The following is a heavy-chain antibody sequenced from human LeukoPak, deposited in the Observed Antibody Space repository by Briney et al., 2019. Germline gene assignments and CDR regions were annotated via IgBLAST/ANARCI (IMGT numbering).Heavy chain of an antibody. CDR2: IYSGGST. CDR1: GFTVSSTY. CDR3: VRETPAVAGAFDY. Sequence: GGSLRLSCAASGFTVSSTYMSWVRQAPGKGLEWVSVIYSGGSTDYAVSVKGRFTISRDNSKNMLYLQMNSLRAEGTAVYYCVRETPAVAGAFDYWGQGTLVTVSS. D-gene: IGHD6-19*01. V-gene: IGHV3-53*01. J-gene: IGHJ4*02.